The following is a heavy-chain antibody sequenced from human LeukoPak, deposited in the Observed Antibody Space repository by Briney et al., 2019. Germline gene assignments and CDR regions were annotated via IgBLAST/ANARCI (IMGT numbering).Heavy chain of an antibody. CDR3: ARAPHTMVRGVIVPLFSFDY. CDR1: GYTFTSYD. Sequence: RASVKVSCKASGYTFTSYDINWVRQATGQGLEWKGWMNPNSGNTGYAQKFQGRVTITRNTSISTAYMELSSLRSEDTAVYYCARAPHTMVRGVIVPLFSFDYWGQGTLVTVSS. V-gene: IGHV1-8*03. D-gene: IGHD3-10*01. J-gene: IGHJ4*02. CDR2: MNPNSGNT.